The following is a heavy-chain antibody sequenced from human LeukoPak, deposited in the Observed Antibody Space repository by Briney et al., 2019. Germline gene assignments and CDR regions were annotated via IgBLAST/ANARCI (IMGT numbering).Heavy chain of an antibody. D-gene: IGHD3-16*01. CDR2: ISGSGGST. V-gene: IGHV3-23*01. Sequence: PGGSLRLSCAASGFTFSSYAIHWVRQAPGKGLEWVSAISGSGGSTYYADSVKGRFTISRDNSKNTLYLQMNSLRAEDTAVYYCAKDTLTGRGGGLFDYWGQGTLVTVSS. CDR3: AKDTLTGRGGGLFDY. CDR1: GFTFSSYA. J-gene: IGHJ4*02.